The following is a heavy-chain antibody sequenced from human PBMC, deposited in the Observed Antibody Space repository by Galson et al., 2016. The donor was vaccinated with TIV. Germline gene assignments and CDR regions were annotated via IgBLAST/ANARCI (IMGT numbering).Heavy chain of an antibody. J-gene: IGHJ3*02. CDR3: ARHPLPRAFDI. V-gene: IGHV5-51*01. CDR1: GYSFTNYW. CDR2: ISPDDSDT. Sequence: QSGAEVKKPRESLKISCKGSGYSFTNYWIAWVRQMPGKGLEWMAIISPDDSDTRYSPSFQGQVTISANKSISTAYVQWSSLKASDAAMYFCARHPLPRAFDIWGQGTVVTVSS.